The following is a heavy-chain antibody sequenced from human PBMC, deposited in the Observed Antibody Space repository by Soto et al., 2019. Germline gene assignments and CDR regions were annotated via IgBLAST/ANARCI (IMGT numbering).Heavy chain of an antibody. J-gene: IGHJ6*02. V-gene: IGHV5-10-1*01. D-gene: IGHD3-10*01. Sequence: PGESLKISCKGSGYNFASYWINWVRQVPGKGLEWTGRIDPTDSYTNYNPSFEGHVTISVDTSIHQFSLTLTSVTAADTATYYCSRHGAAVLYYYGMDVWGQGTAVTVSS. CDR3: SRHGAAVLYYYGMDV. CDR2: IDPTDSYT. CDR1: GYNFASYW.